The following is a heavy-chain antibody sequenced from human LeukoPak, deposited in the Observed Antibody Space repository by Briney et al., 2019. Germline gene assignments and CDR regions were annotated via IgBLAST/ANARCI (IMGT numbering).Heavy chain of an antibody. CDR3: ARDAVDRWWGLDEPNTNWFDP. CDR2: IIPILGIA. V-gene: IGHV1-69*04. CDR1: GGTFSSYA. Sequence: GASVKVSCKASGGTFSSYAISWVRQAPGQGLEWMGRIIPILGIANYAQKFQGRVTITADKSTSTAYMELSSLRSEDTAVYYCARDAVDRWWGLDEPNTNWFDPWGQGTLVTVSS. D-gene: IGHD2-15*01. J-gene: IGHJ5*02.